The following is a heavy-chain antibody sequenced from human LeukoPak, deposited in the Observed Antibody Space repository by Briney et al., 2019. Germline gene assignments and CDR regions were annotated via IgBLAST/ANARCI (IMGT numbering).Heavy chain of an antibody. V-gene: IGHV1-2*02. CDR1: GYTFTGYY. Sequence: GASVKVSCKASGYTFTGYYMHWVRQAPGQGLEWMGWINPNSGGTNYAQKFQGRVTMTRDTSISTAYMELSRLRSDDTAVYYCARDWGRSMTTVTSPRRFDPWGQGTLVTVSS. D-gene: IGHD4-17*01. J-gene: IGHJ5*02. CDR2: INPNSGGT. CDR3: ARDWGRSMTTVTSPRRFDP.